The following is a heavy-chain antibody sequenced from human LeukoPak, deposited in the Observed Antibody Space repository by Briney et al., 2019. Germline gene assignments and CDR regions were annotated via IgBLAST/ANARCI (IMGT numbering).Heavy chain of an antibody. D-gene: IGHD5-24*01. CDR1: GGSISSYY. J-gene: IGHJ3*02. Sequence: SETLSLTCTVSGGSISSYYWSWIRQPPGKGLEWIGYIYYSGSTNYNSSLKSRVTISLDTSKNQFSLRLSSVTAADTAIYYCARGEMATIEDAFDIWGQGTMVTVSS. CDR2: IYYSGST. CDR3: ARGEMATIEDAFDI. V-gene: IGHV4-59*01.